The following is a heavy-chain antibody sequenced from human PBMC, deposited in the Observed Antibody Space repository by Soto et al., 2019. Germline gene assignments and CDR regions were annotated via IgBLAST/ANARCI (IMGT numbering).Heavy chain of an antibody. J-gene: IGHJ4*02. CDR3: ARGRLGRSKPHNDY. V-gene: IGHV1-8*01. CDR2: MNPNSGNT. D-gene: IGHD2-15*01. CDR1: GYTFTSYD. Sequence: ASVKVSCKASGYTFTSYDINWVRQATGQGLEWMGWMNPNSGNTGYAQKFQGRGTMTRNTSISTAYMELSSLRSEDTAVYYCARGRLGRSKPHNDYWGQGTLVTVSS.